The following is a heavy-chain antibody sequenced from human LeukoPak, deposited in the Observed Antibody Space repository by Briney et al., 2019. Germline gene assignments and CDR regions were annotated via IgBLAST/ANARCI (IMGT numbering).Heavy chain of an antibody. CDR2: IYPGDSDT. J-gene: IGHJ4*02. CDR3: ARLYDSSGYRLDY. CDR1: GYSFSSYW. V-gene: IGHV5-51*01. D-gene: IGHD3-22*01. Sequence: GKSLKISCKGSGYSFSSYWIGWVRQMPGKGLEWMGIIYPGDSDTRYSPSFQGQVTISADKSISTAYLQWSSLKASDTAMYYCARLYDSSGYRLDYWGQGTLVTVSS.